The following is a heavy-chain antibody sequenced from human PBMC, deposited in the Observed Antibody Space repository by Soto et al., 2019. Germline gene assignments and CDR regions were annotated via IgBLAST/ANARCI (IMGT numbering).Heavy chain of an antibody. CDR1: GFPFSSYG. CDR3: AKDTVAGTLDY. Sequence: PGGSLRLSCAASGFPFSSYGMHWVRQAPGKGLEWVAVISYDGSNKYYADSVKGRFTISRDNSKNTLYLQMNSLRAEDTAVYYCAKDTVAGTLDYWGQGTLVTVSS. J-gene: IGHJ4*02. CDR2: ISYDGSNK. D-gene: IGHD6-19*01. V-gene: IGHV3-30*18.